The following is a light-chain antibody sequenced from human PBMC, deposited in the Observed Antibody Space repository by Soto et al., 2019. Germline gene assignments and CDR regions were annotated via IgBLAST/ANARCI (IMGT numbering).Light chain of an antibody. CDR3: QQLRSYPST. V-gene: IGKV1-9*01. CDR2: DAS. CDR1: QDIRNY. J-gene: IGKJ4*01. Sequence: MQLTQSPASLSASLGQRVTVTCRASQDIRNYIAWYQQKPGKAPKLLICDASTLYSGVPSRFSGSGSGTDFTLTISGLQPEDFAAYYCQQLRSYPSTFGGGTKVDIK.